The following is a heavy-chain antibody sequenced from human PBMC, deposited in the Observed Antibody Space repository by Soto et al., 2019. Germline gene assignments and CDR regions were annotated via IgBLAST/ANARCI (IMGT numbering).Heavy chain of an antibody. CDR2: INPNSGGT. CDR3: ARGRIVVVVAAQNWFDP. Sequence: QVQLVQSGAEVKKPGASVKVSCKASGYTFTGYYMHWVRQAPGQGLEWMGWINPNSGGTNYAQKFQGRVTMTRDTSISTAYMELSRRRSDDTAVYYCARGRIVVVVAAQNWFDPWGQGTLVTVSS. J-gene: IGHJ5*02. V-gene: IGHV1-2*02. D-gene: IGHD2-15*01. CDR1: GYTFTGYY.